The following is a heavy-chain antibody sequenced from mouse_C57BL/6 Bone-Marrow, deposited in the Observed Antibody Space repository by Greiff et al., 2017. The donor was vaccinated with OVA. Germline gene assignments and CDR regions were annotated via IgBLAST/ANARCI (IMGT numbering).Heavy chain of an antibody. CDR1: GYAFSSSW. CDR2: IYPGDGDT. J-gene: IGHJ3*01. V-gene: IGHV1-82*01. CDR3: ARPDWERFAY. Sequence: QVQLQQSGPELVKPGASVKISCKASGYAFSSSWMNWVKQRPGKGLEWIGRIYPGDGDTNYNGKFKGKATLTADKSSSTAYMQLSSLTSEDSAVYVCARPDWERFAYWGQGTLVTVSA. D-gene: IGHD4-1*01.